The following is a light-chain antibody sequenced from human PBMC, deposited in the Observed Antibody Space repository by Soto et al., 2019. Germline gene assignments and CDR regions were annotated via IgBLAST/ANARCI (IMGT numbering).Light chain of an antibody. CDR3: SSYTGSSTVV. J-gene: IGLJ2*01. CDR1: SNDIGGYNY. V-gene: IGLV2-14*01. Sequence: QSALTQPASVSESPGQSITISCTGTSNDIGGYNYVSWYQHHPGKAPKLMIYEVSNRPSGVSHRFSGSKSGNTASLTISGLQAEDEAHYYCSSYTGSSTVVFGGGTKLTVL. CDR2: EVS.